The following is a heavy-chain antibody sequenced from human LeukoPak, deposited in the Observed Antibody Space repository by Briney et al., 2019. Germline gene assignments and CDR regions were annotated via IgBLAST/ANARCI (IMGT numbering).Heavy chain of an antibody. V-gene: IGHV1-69*04. CDR1: GGTFSSYA. CDR3: ARSGGRTEHIVVVTAIRARPAVGAFDI. Sequence: RSSVKVSCKASGGTFSSYAISWVRQAPGQGLEWMGRIIPILGIANYAQKFQGRVTITADKSTSTAYMELSSLRSEDTAVYYCARSGGRTEHIVVVTAIRARPAVGAFDIWGQGTMVTVSS. CDR2: IIPILGIA. J-gene: IGHJ3*02. D-gene: IGHD2-21*02.